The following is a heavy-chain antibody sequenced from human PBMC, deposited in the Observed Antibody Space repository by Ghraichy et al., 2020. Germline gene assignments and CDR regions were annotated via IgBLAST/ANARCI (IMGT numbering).Heavy chain of an antibody. Sequence: IGEINHSGSTNYNPSLKSRVTISGDTSKNQFSLKLSSVTAADTAVYYCARTKTDYMWVSYHAFFDYWGQ. D-gene: IGHD3-16*02. CDR2: INHSGST. CDR3: ARTKTDYMWVSYHAFFDY. J-gene: IGHJ4*02. V-gene: IGHV4-34*01.